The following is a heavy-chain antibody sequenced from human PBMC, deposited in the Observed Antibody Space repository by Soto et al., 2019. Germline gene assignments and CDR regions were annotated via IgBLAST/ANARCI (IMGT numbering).Heavy chain of an antibody. CDR3: AKDRERIATRSIDY. CDR1: GFTFSSYA. Sequence: EVQLLESGGGLVQPGGSLRLSCAASGFTFSSYAMSWVRQAPGKGVEWVSGISGSGVSTYYADSVKGRFTISRDNSKSTLYLQMNSLRAEDTAVYYCAKDRERIATRSIDYWGQGTLDTVSS. CDR2: ISGSGVST. V-gene: IGHV3-23*01. J-gene: IGHJ4*02. D-gene: IGHD6-6*01.